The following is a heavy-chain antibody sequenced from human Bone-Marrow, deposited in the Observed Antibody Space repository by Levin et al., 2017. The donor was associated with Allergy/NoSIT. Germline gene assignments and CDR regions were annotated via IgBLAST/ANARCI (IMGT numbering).Heavy chain of an antibody. CDR3: ARINTGLQGGFYYYYGMDV. V-gene: IGHV4-61*01. CDR2: IFYGGST. J-gene: IGHJ6*02. Sequence: SETLSLTCNVSGDSVSSGTYYWTWIRQPPGKGLEWIGYIFYGGSTNNNPSLKSRVTISADTSKNQFSLKMTSVTAADTAVYYCARINTGLQGGFYYYYGMDVWGQGTTVTVSS. CDR1: GDSVSSGTYY. D-gene: IGHD3-16*01.